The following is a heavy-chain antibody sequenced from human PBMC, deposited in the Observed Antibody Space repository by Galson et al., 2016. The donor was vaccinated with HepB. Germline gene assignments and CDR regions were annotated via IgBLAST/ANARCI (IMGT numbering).Heavy chain of an antibody. CDR1: GFTFSNSG. V-gene: IGHV3-33*01. CDR2: VWYDGSNK. Sequence: SLRLSCAASGFTFSNSGMHWVRQAAGKGLEWVAVVWYDGSNKFYADSVRGRFTISRDNSKNMLSLQMNSLRAEDTAVYYCARGRRAGSSGWYEFFDYWGQGILVTVSS. D-gene: IGHD6-19*01. CDR3: ARGRRAGSSGWYEFFDY. J-gene: IGHJ4*02.